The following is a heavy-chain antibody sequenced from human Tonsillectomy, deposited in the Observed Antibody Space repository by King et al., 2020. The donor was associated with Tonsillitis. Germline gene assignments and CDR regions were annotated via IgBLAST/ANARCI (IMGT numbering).Heavy chain of an antibody. CDR1: GYSFITYW. CDR3: AIYVGCVQSRNPTYSFDY. Sequence: QLVQSGAEVKKPGESLKISCKGSGYSFITYWIGWVRQMPGKGLEWMGIIYPGDSDTRYSPSFQGQVTMTVDKSISTAYLQWSSLKASDTAMYYCAIYVGCVQSRNPTYSFDYWGQGTLVTVSS. V-gene: IGHV5-51*01. CDR2: IYPGDSDT. D-gene: IGHD1-1*01. J-gene: IGHJ4*02.